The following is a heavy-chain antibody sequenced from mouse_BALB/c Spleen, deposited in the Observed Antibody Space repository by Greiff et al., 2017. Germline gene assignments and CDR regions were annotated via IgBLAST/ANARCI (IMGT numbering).Heavy chain of an antibody. CDR1: GFTFSSFG. V-gene: IGHV5-17*02. CDR3: ARSGNYDFDY. CDR2: ISSGSSTI. J-gene: IGHJ2*01. D-gene: IGHD2-1*01. Sequence: EVQGVESGGGLVQPGGSRKLSCAASGFTFSSFGMHWVRQAPEKGLEWVAYISSGSSTIYYADTVKGRFTISRDNPKNTLFLQMTSLRSEDTAMYYCARSGNYDFDYWGQGTTLTVSS.